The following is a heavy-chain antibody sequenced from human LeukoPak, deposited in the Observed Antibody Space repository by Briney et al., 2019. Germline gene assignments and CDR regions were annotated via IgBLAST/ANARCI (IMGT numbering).Heavy chain of an antibody. CDR2: IFDSGTTNYNPST. CDR3: ARGGVTTIAQYDY. V-gene: IGHV4-59*01. J-gene: IGHJ4*02. CDR1: GGSIISYS. Sequence: SETLSLTCTVSGGSIISYSWSWIRQPPGKGPEWIGYIFDSGTTNYNPSTNYNPSLKSRVTVSLDTSKNHFSLKLSSVTAADTAVYFCARGGVTTIAQYDYWGQGILVTVSS. D-gene: IGHD5-12*01.